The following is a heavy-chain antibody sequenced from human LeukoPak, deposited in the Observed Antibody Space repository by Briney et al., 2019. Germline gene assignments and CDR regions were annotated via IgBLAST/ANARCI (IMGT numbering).Heavy chain of an antibody. CDR2: NYYCGCT. J-gene: IGHJ5*02. D-gene: IGHD1-1*01. V-gene: IGHV4-59*01. Sequence: SEPLTLPCTVSGGPNSRYYRRWMRQPPPKGLTGIGWNYYCGCTHYNPSLNNRVTISVDTSKNQFSLKLSSVTAAATAVYYCAREGGPYNRNDVWFDPWGQGTLVTVSS. CDR1: GGPNSRYY. CDR3: AREGGPYNRNDVWFDP.